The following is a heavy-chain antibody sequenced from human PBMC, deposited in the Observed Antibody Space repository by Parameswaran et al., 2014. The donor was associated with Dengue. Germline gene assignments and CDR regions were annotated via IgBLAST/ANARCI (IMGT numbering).Heavy chain of an antibody. J-gene: IGHJ4*02. CDR2: IYSGGST. CDR3: ARDPVSGSYGFDY. Sequence: VRQAPGKGLEWVSVIYSGGSTYYADSVKGRFTISRHNSKNTLYLQMNSLRAEDTAVYYCARDPVSGSYGFDYWGQGTLVTVSS. D-gene: IGHD1-26*01. V-gene: IGHV3-53*04.